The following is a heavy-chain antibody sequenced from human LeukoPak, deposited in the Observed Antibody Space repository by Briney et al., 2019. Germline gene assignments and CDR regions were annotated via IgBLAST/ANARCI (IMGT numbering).Heavy chain of an antibody. CDR2: IYYSGST. V-gene: IGHV4-31*03. Sequence: SETLSLTCTVSGGSISSGGYYWSWLRQHPGKGLEWIGYIYYSGSTYYNPSLKSRVTISVDTSKNQFSLKLSSVTAADTAVYYCARAPLEDYPVTYFDYWGQGTLVTVSS. CDR1: GGSISSGGYY. CDR3: ARAPLEDYPVTYFDY. J-gene: IGHJ4*02. D-gene: IGHD4-11*01.